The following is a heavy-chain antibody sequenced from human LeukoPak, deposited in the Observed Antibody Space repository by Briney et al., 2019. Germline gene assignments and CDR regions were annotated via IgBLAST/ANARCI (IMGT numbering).Heavy chain of an antibody. CDR1: GFTFSSYS. CDR3: ANFWSGYHFDI. V-gene: IGHV3-21*01. D-gene: IGHD3-3*01. J-gene: IGHJ3*02. CDR2: ISSSSSYI. Sequence: GGSLRLSCAASGFTFSSYSMNWVRQAPGKGLEWVSSISSSSSYIYYAASVKGRFTISRDNAKNSLYLQMNSLRAEDTAVYYCANFWSGYHFDIWGQGTMVTVSS.